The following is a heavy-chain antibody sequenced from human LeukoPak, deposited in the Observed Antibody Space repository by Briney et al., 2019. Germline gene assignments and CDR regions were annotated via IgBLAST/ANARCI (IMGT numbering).Heavy chain of an antibody. CDR1: GGPISSSSYY. J-gene: IGHJ4*02. D-gene: IGHD5-24*01. V-gene: IGHV4-39*02. CDR3: ARDGYNSNY. Sequence: SETLSLTCTVSGGPISSSSYYWGWIRQPPGKGLEWIGSIYYSGSTYYNPSLKSRVTISVDTSKNQFSLKLSSVTAADTAVYYCARDGYNSNYWGQGTLVTVSS. CDR2: IYYSGST.